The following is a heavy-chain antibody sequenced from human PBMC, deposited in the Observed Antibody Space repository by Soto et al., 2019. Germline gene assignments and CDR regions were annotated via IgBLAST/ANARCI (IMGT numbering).Heavy chain of an antibody. CDR1: GFTFDDYA. D-gene: IGHD6-13*01. J-gene: IGHJ4*02. CDR3: AKDRDSSCWQHYDY. Sequence: EVQLVESGGGLVQPGRSLRLSCAASGFTFDDYAMHRVRQAPGKGLEWVSGISWNSGRIGYADSVKGRFTISRDNAKNSLYLQMNSLRADDTAFYYCAKDRDSSCWQHYDYWGQGTLVTVSS. CDR2: ISWNSGRI. V-gene: IGHV3-9*01.